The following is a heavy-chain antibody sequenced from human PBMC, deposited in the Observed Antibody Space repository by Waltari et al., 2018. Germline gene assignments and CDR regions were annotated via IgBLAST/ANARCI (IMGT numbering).Heavy chain of an antibody. J-gene: IGHJ5*02. D-gene: IGHD2-15*01. V-gene: IGHV4-61*01. Sequence: QVQLQESGPGLVKPSETLSLTCSVSGGSVSSDSYYWSWIRQPPGKGLEWIAYIYYTGSTKYNPSLKSQVTISLDTSRNQFSLKLTSVTTEDTAVYFCARAGFCSGGSCRYNWFDPWGLGTLVTVSS. CDR3: ARAGFCSGGSCRYNWFDP. CDR2: IYYTGST. CDR1: GGSVSSDSYY.